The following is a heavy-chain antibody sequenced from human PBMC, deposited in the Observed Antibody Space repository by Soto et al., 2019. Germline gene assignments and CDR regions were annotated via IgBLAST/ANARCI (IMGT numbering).Heavy chain of an antibody. CDR1: GFTFSSYG. CDR3: ARDRVAGTLDY. CDR2: IWYDGSNK. D-gene: IGHD6-13*01. Sequence: LRLSCAASGFTFSSYGMHWVRQAPGKGLEWVAVIWYDGSNKYYADSVKGRFTISRDNSKNTLYLQMNSLRAEDTAVYYCARDRVAGTLDYWGQGTLVTVSS. V-gene: IGHV3-33*01. J-gene: IGHJ4*02.